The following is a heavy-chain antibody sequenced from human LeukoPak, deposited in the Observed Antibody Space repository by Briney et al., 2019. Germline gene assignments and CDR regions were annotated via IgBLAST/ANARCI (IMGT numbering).Heavy chain of an antibody. D-gene: IGHD1-26*01. V-gene: IGHV3-43*01. CDR2: ISWDGGST. Sequence: GGSLRLSCAASGFTFDDYTMHWVRQAPGKGLEWVSLISWDGGSTYYADSVKGRFTISRDNSKNSLYLQMNSLRTEDTALYYCAKVGGSYQDYWGQGTLVTMSS. CDR1: GFTFDDYT. CDR3: AKVGGSYQDY. J-gene: IGHJ4*02.